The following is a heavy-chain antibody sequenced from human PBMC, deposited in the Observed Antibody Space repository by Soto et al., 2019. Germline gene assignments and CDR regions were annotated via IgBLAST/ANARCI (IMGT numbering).Heavy chain of an antibody. D-gene: IGHD3-3*01. J-gene: IGHJ6*02. CDR2: ISYDGSNK. CDR3: ARDLYYDFWSGYYTGPVYYYYGMDV. V-gene: IGHV3-30-3*01. Sequence: GGSLRLSCAASGFTFSSYAMHWVRQAPGKGLEWVAVISYDGSNKYYADSVKGRFTISRDNSKNTLYLQMNSLRAEDTAVYYCARDLYYDFWSGYYTGPVYYYYGMDVWGQGTTVTVSS. CDR1: GFTFSSYA.